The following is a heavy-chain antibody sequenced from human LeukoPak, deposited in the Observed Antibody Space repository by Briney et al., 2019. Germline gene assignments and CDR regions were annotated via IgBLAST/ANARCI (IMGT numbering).Heavy chain of an antibody. Sequence: GGSLRLSCAASGLSITGYTMNWVRRAPGMGLELVSSISSSGLYIHYADSVKGRLTISSDNAKNSLYLQMNRLRAEDTAVYYCARDRYCGGDCSTAEYFQHWGQGTLVTVSS. J-gene: IGHJ1*01. CDR1: GLSITGYT. D-gene: IGHD2-21*02. CDR3: ARDRYCGGDCSTAEYFQH. CDR2: ISSSGLYI. V-gene: IGHV3-21*01.